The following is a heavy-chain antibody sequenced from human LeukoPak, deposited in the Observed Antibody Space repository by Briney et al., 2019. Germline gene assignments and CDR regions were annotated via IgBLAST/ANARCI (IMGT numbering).Heavy chain of an antibody. D-gene: IGHD2-2*01. V-gene: IGHV4-4*07. CDR3: AREEDCSSTSCSLDY. CDR1: XGSISSYY. Sequence: PXXTLSLTCXVXXGSISSYYWSWIRQPAGKGLEWIGRIYTSGSTNYNPSLKSRVTMSVDTSKNQFSLKLSSVTAADTAVYYCAREEDCSSTSCSLDYWGQGTLVTVSS. CDR2: IYTSGST. J-gene: IGHJ4*02.